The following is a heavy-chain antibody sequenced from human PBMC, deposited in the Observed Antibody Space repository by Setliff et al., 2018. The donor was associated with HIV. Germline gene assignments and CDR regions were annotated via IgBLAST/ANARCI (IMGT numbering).Heavy chain of an antibody. V-gene: IGHV4-59*08. CDR2: IYNSAST. CDR1: GDSISTDY. J-gene: IGHJ4*02. CDR3: ARHSPSDY. Sequence: SETRSLTCTVSGDSISTDYWTWIRQPPGKGLEWIGYIYNSASTSYNPSLKSRVTISVDTSKNQFSLKLSSVTAADTAVYYCARHSPSDYWGQGTLFTVSS.